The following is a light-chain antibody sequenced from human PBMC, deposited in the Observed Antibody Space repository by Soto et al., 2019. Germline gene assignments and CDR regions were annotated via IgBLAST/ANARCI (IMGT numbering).Light chain of an antibody. CDR1: HSVSSH. CDR2: DAS. CDR3: QQYHNWFRT. V-gene: IGKV3-15*01. J-gene: IGKJ1*01. Sequence: EIVLTQSPATLSVSPGERATLSCRASHSVSSHLAWYQQKPGQAPMLLIYDASARATGVLARFSCGGSGTEFIFTFSSIQSEDFAVYYCQQYHNWFRTFCRGTKVEIK.